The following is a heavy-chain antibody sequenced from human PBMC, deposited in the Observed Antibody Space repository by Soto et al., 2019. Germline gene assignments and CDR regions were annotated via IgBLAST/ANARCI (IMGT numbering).Heavy chain of an antibody. J-gene: IGHJ6*03. Sequence: QLQLQESGPGLVKPAETLSVTCTVSGGPISSSNHYWGWIRQPPGKGLEWIGSIFYIGSTYYNPSVESRVTISVDTSKNQFSLKVRSVTAADTAVYFCARLGDRLKSDYMGGWGKGTTVTVSS. CDR3: ARLGDRLKSDYMGG. CDR2: IFYIGST. V-gene: IGHV4-39*01. CDR1: GGPISSSNHY. D-gene: IGHD3-16*01.